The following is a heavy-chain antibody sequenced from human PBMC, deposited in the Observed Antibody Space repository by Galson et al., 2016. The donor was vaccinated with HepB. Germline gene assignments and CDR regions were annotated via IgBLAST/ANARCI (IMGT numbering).Heavy chain of an antibody. CDR2: IYYSGST. CDR1: GGSISSYY. Sequence: SETLSLTCTVSGGSISSYYWSWIRQPPGKGLEWIGYIYYSGSTNYNPPRKSRVTISVDTSKNQFSLKLTSVTTADTAVYYCARTPSRGGMDAWGQGTLVTVSS. D-gene: IGHD6-13*01. J-gene: IGHJ5*02. CDR3: ARTPSRGGMDA. V-gene: IGHV4-59*01.